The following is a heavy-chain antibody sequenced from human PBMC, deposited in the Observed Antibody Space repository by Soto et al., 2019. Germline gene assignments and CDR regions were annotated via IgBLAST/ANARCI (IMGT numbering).Heavy chain of an antibody. CDR2: IYWDDDK. CDR3: AYLPCSGGSCYWFSYSGMDV. J-gene: IGHJ6*02. V-gene: IGHV2-5*02. Sequence: QITLKESGPTLVKPTQPLTLTCTFSGFSLSTSGVGVAWIRQPTGKALEWLALIYWDDDKRYRPSLETRLTITKDTSKNQVVLTMTNMDSVDTATYYCAYLPCSGGSCYWFSYSGMDVWGQGTTVTVSS. CDR1: GFSLSTSGVG. D-gene: IGHD2-15*01.